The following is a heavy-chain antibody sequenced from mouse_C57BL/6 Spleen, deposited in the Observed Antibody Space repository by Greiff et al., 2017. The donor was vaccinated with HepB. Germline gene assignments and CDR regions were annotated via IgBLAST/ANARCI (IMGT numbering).Heavy chain of an antibody. D-gene: IGHD1-1*01. J-gene: IGHJ3*01. Sequence: VHVKQSGAELVRPGASVKLSCTASGFNIKDDYMHWVKQRPEQGLEWIGWIDPENGDTEYASKFQGKATITADTSSNTAYLQLSSLTSEDTAVYYCTTYYYGSSYWFAYWGQGTLVTVSA. CDR1: GFNIKDDY. CDR2: IDPENGDT. V-gene: IGHV14-4*01. CDR3: TTYYYGSSYWFAY.